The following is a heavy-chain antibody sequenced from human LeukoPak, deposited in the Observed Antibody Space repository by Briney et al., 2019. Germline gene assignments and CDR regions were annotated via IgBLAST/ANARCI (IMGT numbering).Heavy chain of an antibody. CDR3: AGHHPRNTVDF. CDR1: GGSISSYY. Sequence: PSETLSLTCTVSGGSISSYYWSWIRQPPGKGLEWIAYISDIGSINYNPSLKSRVTISLDTSKNQFSPKLSSVTAADTAVYYCAGHHPRNTVDFWGQRTLVTVSS. V-gene: IGHV4-59*08. CDR2: ISDIGSI. D-gene: IGHD2/OR15-2a*01. J-gene: IGHJ4*02.